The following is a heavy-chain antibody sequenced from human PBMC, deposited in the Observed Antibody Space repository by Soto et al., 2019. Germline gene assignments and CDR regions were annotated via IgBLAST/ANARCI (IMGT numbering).Heavy chain of an antibody. V-gene: IGHV3-23*01. D-gene: IGHD2-15*01. CDR1: GLTFSSYA. CDR3: AKTVQYCSGFSCSRPDAFDI. CDR2: ISGSVGST. J-gene: IGHJ3*02. Sequence: EVQLLESGGGLVQPGGSLRLSCAASGLTFSSYAMSWVRQAQGKGLEWVSAISGSVGSTYYAYSVKGRFTISGDNSKNTLYLQMDSLSAEDTAVYYFAKTVQYCSGFSCSRPDAFDIWGQGTIVTVSS.